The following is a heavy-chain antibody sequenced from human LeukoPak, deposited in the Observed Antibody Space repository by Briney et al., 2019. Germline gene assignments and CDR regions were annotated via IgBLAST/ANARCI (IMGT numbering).Heavy chain of an antibody. CDR3: ARGLNSRITIFGVPTGVFDY. CDR2: ISAYNGNT. Sequence: ASVKVSCKASGYTFTSYGISWVRQAPGQGLEWMGWISAYNGNTNYAQKLQGRVTMTTDTSTSTAYMELRSLRSDDTAVYYCARGLNSRITIFGVPTGVFDYWGQGTLVTVSS. J-gene: IGHJ4*02. CDR1: GYTFTSYG. D-gene: IGHD3-3*01. V-gene: IGHV1-18*01.